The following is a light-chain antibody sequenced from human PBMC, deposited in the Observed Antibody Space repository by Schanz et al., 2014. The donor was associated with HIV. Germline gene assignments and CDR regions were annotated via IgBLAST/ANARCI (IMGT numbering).Light chain of an antibody. V-gene: IGLV2-8*01. CDR1: SSDVGGHNY. CDR3: SSYAGSNKFGV. J-gene: IGLJ3*02. Sequence: QSVLTQPASVSGSPGQSITISCTGTSSDVGGHNYVSWYQHHPGKAPKLLISEVNKRPSGVPDRFSGSKSGNTASLTVSGLQAEDEADYYCSSYAGSNKFGVFGGGTKLTVL. CDR2: EVN.